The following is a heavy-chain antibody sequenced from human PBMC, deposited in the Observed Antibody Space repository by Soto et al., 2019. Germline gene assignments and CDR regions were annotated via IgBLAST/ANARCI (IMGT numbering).Heavy chain of an antibody. CDR2: IYWNDDK. CDR3: AHTWGLPFDY. V-gene: IGHV2-5*01. J-gene: IGHJ4*02. Sequence: QITLKESGPTLVEPTQTLTLPCTYSGFSLRTTGVGVGWIRQPPGKALEWLGIIYWNDDKRYSPSLKNRFTLTSDISKSQVVLTMTNMDPVDTATYYCAHTWGLPFDYWGQGTLVIVSS. CDR1: GFSLRTTGVG. D-gene: IGHD3-16*01.